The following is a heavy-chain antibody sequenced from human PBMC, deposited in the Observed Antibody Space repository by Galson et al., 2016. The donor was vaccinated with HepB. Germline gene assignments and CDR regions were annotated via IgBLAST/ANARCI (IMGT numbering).Heavy chain of an antibody. Sequence: SLRLSCAASGFTFRSYAMTWVRQAPGKGLEWVSTISGSGGSTYHADSVKGRFTISRDNSKNTVYLQMNSLRAEGTAVYYCAKFASGTYYLDSFDYWGQGTLVTVSS. D-gene: IGHD3-10*01. CDR2: ISGSGGST. J-gene: IGHJ4*02. CDR1: GFTFRSYA. V-gene: IGHV3-23*01. CDR3: AKFASGTYYLDSFDY.